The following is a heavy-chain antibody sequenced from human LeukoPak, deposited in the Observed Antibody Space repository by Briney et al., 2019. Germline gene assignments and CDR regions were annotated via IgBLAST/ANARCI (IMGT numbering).Heavy chain of an antibody. CDR3: VRRGTGRTVYGMDG. CDR2: FYQSPST. CDR1: GGSISSGTYY. Sequence: PSVTVSLTCTVSGGSISSGTYYWVWLRQPPGKGREWIGNIYQSFYQSPSTHYSTPLRSRVTILVDTSQNQVSLRLTSVTAADTALYYCVRRGTGRTVYGMDGWGQGTTVPLS. D-gene: IGHD3/OR15-3a*01. J-gene: IGHJ6*02. V-gene: IGHV4-39*01.